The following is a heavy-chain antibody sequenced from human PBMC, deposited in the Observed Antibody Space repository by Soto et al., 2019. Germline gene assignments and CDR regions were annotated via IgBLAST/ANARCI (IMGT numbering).Heavy chain of an antibody. CDR1: GGSISRGDFS. V-gene: IGHV4-30-2*01. D-gene: IGHD3-10*01. CDR3: ARGKTNYFFDL. CDR2: IYRSGST. J-gene: IGHJ4*02. Sequence: SETLSLTCVVSGGSISRGDFSWTWIRQPPGKGLEWVGYIYRSGSTYYNPSLKSPVSISLDKSKNQFSLNLTSVTAADTAVYYCARGKTNYFFDLWGQGHLVTVSS.